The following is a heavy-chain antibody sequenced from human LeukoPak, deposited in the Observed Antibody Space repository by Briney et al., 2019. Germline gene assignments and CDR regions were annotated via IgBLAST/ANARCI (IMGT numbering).Heavy chain of an antibody. D-gene: IGHD3-10*01. V-gene: IGHV4-59*01. CDR2: IYYSGST. CDR3: ARDFHGSGNFDY. CDR1: GGSISSFY. Sequence: KPSETLSLTCTVSGGSISSFYWSWIRQPPGKGLEWIGYIYYSGSTNYNPSLKSRVTISVDTSKNQFSLKLTSVTAADTAVYYCARDFHGSGNFDYWGQGTLVTVSS. J-gene: IGHJ4*02.